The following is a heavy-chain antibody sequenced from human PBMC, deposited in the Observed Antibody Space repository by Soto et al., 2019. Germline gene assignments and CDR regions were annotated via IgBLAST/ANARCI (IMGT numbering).Heavy chain of an antibody. Sequence: QVQLVQSGAEVKKPGASVKVSCKASGYTFTGYYMHWVRQAPGQGLEWMGWINPNSGGTNYAQKFQGWVTMTRDSSISTDDMELSRLRSDDTAVYYCARGSLAYYGSGKSGWFDPWGPGTLVTVSS. D-gene: IGHD3-10*01. V-gene: IGHV1-2*04. CDR2: INPNSGGT. J-gene: IGHJ5*02. CDR3: ARGSLAYYGSGKSGWFDP. CDR1: GYTFTGYY.